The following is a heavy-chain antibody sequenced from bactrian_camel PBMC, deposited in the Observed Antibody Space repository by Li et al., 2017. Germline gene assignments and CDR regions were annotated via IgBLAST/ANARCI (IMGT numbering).Heavy chain of an antibody. CDR3: AAGDICSGGSSSGRYFIDDTAFHY. CDR2: IHTARGST. V-gene: IGHV3S40*01. D-gene: IGHD2*01. J-gene: IGHJ4*01. Sequence: QLVESGGGPVQAGGSLTLSCRASGFIFSSNCLGWFRQAPRKEREGIALIHTARGSTLYADSMKGRFTILQDKAKNVVYLQMNNLEPEDTATYYCAAGDICSGGSSSGRYFIDDTAFHYWGQGTQVTVS. CDR1: GFIFSSNC.